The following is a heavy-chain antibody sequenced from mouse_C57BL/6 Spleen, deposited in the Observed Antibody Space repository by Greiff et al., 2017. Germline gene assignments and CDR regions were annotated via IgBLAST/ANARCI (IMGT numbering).Heavy chain of an antibody. V-gene: IGHV2-9-1*01. CDR1: GFSLTSYA. CDR2: RWTGGGT. CDR3: ARNKELTGTTTWYFDG. J-gene: IGHJ1*03. D-gene: IGHD4-1*01. Sequence: VQLQESGPGLVAPSQSLSIPCTVSGFSLTSYAISWVRQPPGKGLEWLGVRWTGGGTNYNSALKSRLSLSKDNSKSQCFLKMNSLQTEDTARYYCARNKELTGTTTWYFDGWCTGTTVTVSS.